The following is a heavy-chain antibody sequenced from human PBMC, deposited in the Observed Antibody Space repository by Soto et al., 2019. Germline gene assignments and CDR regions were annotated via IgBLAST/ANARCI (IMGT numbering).Heavy chain of an antibody. J-gene: IGHJ4*02. CDR2: INSDGSYI. Sequence: EVQVVESGGGLVQPGGSLRLSCVVSEFTFSSSWMHWVRQGPGKGLVWVSRINSDGSYINYAASVNGRFTTSRDNAKNMLYLQMNSLRAEDTALYYCVTGWSDYWGQGTLVTVSS. CDR1: EFTFSSSW. V-gene: IGHV3-74*01. CDR3: VTGWSDY. D-gene: IGHD2-15*01.